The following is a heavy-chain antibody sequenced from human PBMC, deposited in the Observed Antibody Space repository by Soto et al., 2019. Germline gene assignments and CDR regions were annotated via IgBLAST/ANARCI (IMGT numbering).Heavy chain of an antibody. CDR1: GLTFSSYW. J-gene: IGHJ4*02. CDR2: IKQDGSEK. Sequence: EVQLVESGGGLVQPGGSLRLSCAASGLTFSSYWMSWVRQAPGKGLEWVANIKQDGSEKYYVDSVKGRFTISRDNAKNSLYLQMNSLRAEDTAVYYCARDHRGEPHSDYWGQGTLVTVSS. V-gene: IGHV3-7*01. CDR3: ARDHRGEPHSDY.